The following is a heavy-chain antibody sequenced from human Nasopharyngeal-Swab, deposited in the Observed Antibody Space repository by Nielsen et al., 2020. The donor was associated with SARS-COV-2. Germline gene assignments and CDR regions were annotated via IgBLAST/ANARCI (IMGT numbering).Heavy chain of an antibody. J-gene: IGHJ4*02. Sequence: VRQAPGKGLEWVCRIKSKTDGGTTDYAAPVKGRFTISRDDSKNTLYLQMNSLKTEDTAVYYCTTDLGSSGFDYWGQGTLVTVSS. CDR2: IKSKTDGGTT. V-gene: IGHV3-15*07. CDR3: TTDLGSSGFDY. D-gene: IGHD7-27*01.